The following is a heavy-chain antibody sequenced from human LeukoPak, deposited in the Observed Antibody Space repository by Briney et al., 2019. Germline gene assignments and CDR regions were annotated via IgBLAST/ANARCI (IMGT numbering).Heavy chain of an antibody. J-gene: IGHJ5*02. D-gene: IGHD2-2*01. Sequence: PSETLSLTCTVSGGSISSSSYYWGWIRQPPGKGLEWIGSIYYSGSTYYNPSLKSRVTISVDTSKNQFSLKLSSVTAADTAVYYCARGLKCSSTSCYPGGTFDPWGQGTLVTVSS. V-gene: IGHV4-39*01. CDR2: IYYSGST. CDR3: ARGLKCSSTSCYPGGTFDP. CDR1: GGSISSSSYY.